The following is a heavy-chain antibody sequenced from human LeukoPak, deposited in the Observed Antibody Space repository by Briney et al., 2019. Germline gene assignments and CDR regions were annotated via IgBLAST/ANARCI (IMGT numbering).Heavy chain of an antibody. CDR3: EKEIEPRPRLYYYDSSGPFDY. CDR1: GFTFISYA. V-gene: IGHV3-23*01. D-gene: IGHD3-22*01. J-gene: IGHJ4*02. CDR2: ISGSGGST. Sequence: GGSLRLSCAASGFTFISYAMSWVRQAPGKGLECVSAISGSGGSTYYADSVKGRFTISRDNSKNTLYLQMNSLRAEDTAVYYCEKEIEPRPRLYYYDSSGPFDYWGQGTLVTVSS.